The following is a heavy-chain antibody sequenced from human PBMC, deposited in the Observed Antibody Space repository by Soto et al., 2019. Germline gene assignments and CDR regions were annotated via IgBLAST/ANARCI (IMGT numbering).Heavy chain of an antibody. CDR1: GYTFTTFG. V-gene: IGHV1-18*01. Sequence: QVQMVQSGAEVKRTGASVKVSCKTSGYTFTTFGINWVRQAPGQGLEWMECLTAYHGKRNFAQKFQDRLTMTMDISTSTGYMELSGLRSDVTAVYFCARGFTSGDFDYWGRGTQVAVSS. CDR2: LTAYHGKR. CDR3: ARGFTSGDFDY. J-gene: IGHJ4*02. D-gene: IGHD2-8*02.